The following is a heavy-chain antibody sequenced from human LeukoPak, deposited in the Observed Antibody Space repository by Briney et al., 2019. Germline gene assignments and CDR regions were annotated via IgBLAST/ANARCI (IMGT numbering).Heavy chain of an antibody. D-gene: IGHD6-6*01. Sequence: GESLKISCKTSGYTFTDYWIGWVRQMPGKGLEWMGIIYPGDSDTRYSPSFQGQVTISADKSISTAYLQWSSLKASDTAMYYCASGSPSSSSINFDYWGQGTLVTVSS. CDR3: ASGSPSSSSINFDY. J-gene: IGHJ4*02. CDR1: GYTFTDYW. CDR2: IYPGDSDT. V-gene: IGHV5-51*01.